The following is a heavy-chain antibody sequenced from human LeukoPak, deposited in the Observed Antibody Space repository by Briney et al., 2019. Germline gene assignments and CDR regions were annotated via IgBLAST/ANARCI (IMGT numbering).Heavy chain of an antibody. Sequence: GGSLRLSCAASGFTFSSYGMHWVRQAPGKGLEWVAFIRYDGSNKYYADSVKGRFTISRDNSKNTLYLQMNSLRAEDTAVYYCARHRPGGDTYYFDYWGQGTLVTVSS. CDR3: ARHRPGGDTYYFDY. V-gene: IGHV3-30*02. J-gene: IGHJ4*02. CDR2: IRYDGSNK. CDR1: GFTFSSYG. D-gene: IGHD3-16*01.